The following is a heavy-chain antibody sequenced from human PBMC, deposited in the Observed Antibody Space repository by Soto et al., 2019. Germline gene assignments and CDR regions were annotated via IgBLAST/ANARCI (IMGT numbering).Heavy chain of an antibody. J-gene: IGHJ4*02. D-gene: IGHD3-9*01. CDR2: ISPKSGGT. V-gene: IGHV1-2*02. Sequence: QVQLVQSGAEVKKPGASVKVSCEASGYTFTDYYMHWVRQAPGQGFEWMGRISPKSGGTNYAQKFQGRVTMTWDTSLNTAYMELSSLTSEDTAVYYCVRPPGYISDWYYFDLWGQGTLITVSS. CDR3: VRPPGYISDWYYFDL. CDR1: GYTFTDYY.